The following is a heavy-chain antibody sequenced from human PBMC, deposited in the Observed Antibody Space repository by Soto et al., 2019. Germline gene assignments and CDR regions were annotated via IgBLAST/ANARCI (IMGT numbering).Heavy chain of an antibody. Sequence: SETLSLTCAVYGGSFSAYYWSWIRQPPGKGLEWIGEINHSGGTSYNPSLKSRVTISVDTSKSQFSLKLTSVTAADRAVYYCARGSVDTLDGSGFYEYWGQRTRVTVSS. CDR3: ARGSVDTLDGSGFYEY. D-gene: IGHD3-22*01. V-gene: IGHV4-34*01. CDR2: INHSGGT. J-gene: IGHJ4*02. CDR1: GGSFSAYY.